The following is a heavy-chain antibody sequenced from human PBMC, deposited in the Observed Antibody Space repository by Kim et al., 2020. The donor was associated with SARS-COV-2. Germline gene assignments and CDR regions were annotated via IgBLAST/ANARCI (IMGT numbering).Heavy chain of an antibody. V-gene: IGHV3-30*04. Sequence: GGSLRLSCAASGFTFSSYAMHWVRQAPGKGLEWVAVISYDGSNKYYADSVKGRFTISRDNSKNTLYLQMNSLRAEDTAVYYCARDHFLSRIADYYYYGMDVWGQGTTVTVSS. J-gene: IGHJ6*02. CDR2: ISYDGSNK. CDR1: GFTFSSYA. CDR3: ARDHFLSRIADYYYYGMDV. D-gene: IGHD6-13*01.